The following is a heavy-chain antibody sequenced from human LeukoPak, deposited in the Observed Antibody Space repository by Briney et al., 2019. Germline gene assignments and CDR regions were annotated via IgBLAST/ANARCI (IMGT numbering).Heavy chain of an antibody. CDR1: GFTFSSYW. Sequence: GGSLRLSCAASGFTFSSYWMSWVRQAPGKGLEWVANIKQDGSEKYYVDSVKGRFTISRDNAKNSLYLQINSLRAEDTAVYYCARSIAPDYDFWGGYYTPVEDYYGMDVWGQGTTVTVSS. CDR3: ARSIAPDYDFWGGYYTPVEDYYGMDV. V-gene: IGHV3-7*01. CDR2: IKQDGSEK. J-gene: IGHJ6*02. D-gene: IGHD3-3*01.